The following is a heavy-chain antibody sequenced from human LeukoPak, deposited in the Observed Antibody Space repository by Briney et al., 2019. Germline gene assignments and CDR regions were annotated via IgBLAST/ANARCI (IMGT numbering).Heavy chain of an antibody. CDR2: IYSGGST. J-gene: IGHJ6*03. V-gene: IGHV3-53*01. CDR3: ARCNYDILTGSIYYYYYMDV. D-gene: IGHD3-9*01. CDR1: GFTVSSNY. Sequence: GGSLRLSCAASGFTVSSNYMSWVRQAPGKGLEWVSVIYSGGSTYYADSVKGRFTISRDNSKNTLYLQMNSLRAEDTAVYYCARCNYDILTGSIYYYYYMDVWGKGTTVTVSS.